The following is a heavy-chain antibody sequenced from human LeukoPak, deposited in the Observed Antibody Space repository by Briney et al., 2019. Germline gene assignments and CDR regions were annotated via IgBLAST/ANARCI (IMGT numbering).Heavy chain of an antibody. CDR3: AKDIVVVPAAIARYYYYGMDV. V-gene: IGHV3-23*01. J-gene: IGHJ6*02. D-gene: IGHD2-2*01. Sequence: GGSLRLSCAASGFTFSSYAMSWVRQAPGKGLEWVSAISGGGGSTYYADSVKGRFTISRDNSKNTLYLQTNSLRAEDTAVYYCAKDIVVVPAAIARYYYYGMDVWGQGTTVTVSS. CDR2: ISGGGGST. CDR1: GFTFSSYA.